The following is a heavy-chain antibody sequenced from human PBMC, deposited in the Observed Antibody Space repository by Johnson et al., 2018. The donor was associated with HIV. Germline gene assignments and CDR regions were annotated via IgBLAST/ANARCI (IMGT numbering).Heavy chain of an antibody. V-gene: IGHV3-7*01. D-gene: IGHD5-18*01. CDR1: GFTFSDFR. CDR3: ARGRGVGRPIQKWLGAAFDI. CDR2: INVDGREK. Sequence: VQLVESGGGVVQPGRSLRLSCTASGFTFSDFRMSWVRQAPGRGLEWVANINVDGREKYYVDSVKGRFTISRENAKNSLYRQMNSLRAGDTDVYYCARGRGVGRPIQKWLGAAFDIWGQGTMVTVSS. J-gene: IGHJ3*02.